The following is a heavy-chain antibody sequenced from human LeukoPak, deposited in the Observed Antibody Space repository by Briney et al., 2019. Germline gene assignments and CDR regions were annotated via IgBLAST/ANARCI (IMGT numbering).Heavy chain of an antibody. Sequence: ASVTVSCTASGYTFTSYYMHWVRQAPGQGLEWMGIINPSGGSTSYAQKFQGRVTMTRDTSTSTVHMELSSLRSEDTAVYYCARDGRTLRITMIVAVLDYWGQGTLVTVSS. D-gene: IGHD3-22*01. V-gene: IGHV1-46*01. CDR1: GYTFTSYY. CDR3: ARDGRTLRITMIVAVLDY. CDR2: INPSGGST. J-gene: IGHJ4*02.